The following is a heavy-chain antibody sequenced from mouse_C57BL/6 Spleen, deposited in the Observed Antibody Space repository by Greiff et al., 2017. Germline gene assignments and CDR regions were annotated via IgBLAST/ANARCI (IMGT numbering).Heavy chain of an antibody. J-gene: IGHJ2*01. CDR2: ISYDGSN. CDR1: GYSITSGYY. V-gene: IGHV3-6*01. D-gene: IGHD1-1*01. CDR3: AREDYGSSYGSFNY. Sequence: EVHLVESGPGLVKPSQSLSLTCSVTGYSITSGYYWNWIRQFPGNKLEWMGYISYDGSNNYNPSLKNRISITRDTSKNQFFLKLNSVTTEDTATYYCAREDYGSSYGSFNYWGQGTTLTVSS.